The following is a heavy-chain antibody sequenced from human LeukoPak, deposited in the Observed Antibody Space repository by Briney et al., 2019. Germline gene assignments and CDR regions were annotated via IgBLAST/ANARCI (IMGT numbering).Heavy chain of an antibody. Sequence: AGGPLRLSCAASGFTFSSYAMSWVRQAPGKGLEWVSAISGSGGSTYYADSVKGRFTISRDNSKNTLYLQMNSLRAEDTAVYYCATTVTHRTFDYWGQGTLVTVSS. J-gene: IGHJ4*02. V-gene: IGHV3-23*01. CDR3: ATTVTHRTFDY. D-gene: IGHD4-11*01. CDR2: ISGSGGST. CDR1: GFTFSSYA.